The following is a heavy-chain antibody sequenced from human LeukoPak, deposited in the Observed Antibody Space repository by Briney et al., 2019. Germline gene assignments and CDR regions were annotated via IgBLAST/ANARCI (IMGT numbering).Heavy chain of an antibody. J-gene: IGHJ6*03. V-gene: IGHV3-30*04. CDR2: ISYDGSNE. Sequence: GGSLRLSCAASGFTFSSYAMHWVRQAPDKGLEWVAVISYDGSNEYYADSVKGRFTISRDNSKNTLYLQMNSLRAEDTAVYYCAKCSGPQGPYYYYYMDVWGKGTTVTVSS. CDR3: AKCSGPQGPYYYYYMDV. CDR1: GFTFSSYA. D-gene: IGHD2-15*01.